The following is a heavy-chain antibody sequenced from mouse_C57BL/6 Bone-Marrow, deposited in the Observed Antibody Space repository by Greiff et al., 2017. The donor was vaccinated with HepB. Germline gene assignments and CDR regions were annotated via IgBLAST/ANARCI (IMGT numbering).Heavy chain of an antibody. V-gene: IGHV1-54*01. Sequence: QVQLKQSGAELVRPGTSVKVSCKASGYAFTNYLIEWVKQRPGQGLEWIGVINPGSGGTNYNEKFKGKATLTADKSSSTAYMQLSSLTSEDSAVYFCARWSHYGTGWYFDVWGTGTTVTVSS. CDR2: INPGSGGT. CDR1: GYAFTNYL. J-gene: IGHJ1*03. D-gene: IGHD2-1*01. CDR3: ARWSHYGTGWYFDV.